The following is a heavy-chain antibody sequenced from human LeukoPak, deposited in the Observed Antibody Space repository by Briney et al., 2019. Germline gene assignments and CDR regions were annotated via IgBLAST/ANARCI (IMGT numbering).Heavy chain of an antibody. Sequence: PSETLSLTCAVYGGSFSGHYWSWIRQPPGKGLEGSVEINHSGSTNYNPSLKSRVTISVDTSKNQFSQKLSSVTAADTAVYFCAKGRVFGAPFDPWGQGTLVTVSS. D-gene: IGHD3-10*01. CDR3: AKGRVFGAPFDP. J-gene: IGHJ5*02. CDR1: GGSFSGHY. V-gene: IGHV4-34*01. CDR2: INHSGST.